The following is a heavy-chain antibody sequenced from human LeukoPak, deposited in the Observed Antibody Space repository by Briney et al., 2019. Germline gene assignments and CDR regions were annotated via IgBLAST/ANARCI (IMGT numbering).Heavy chain of an antibody. CDR2: IYSDGRT. Sequence: GGSLRLSCAASGFTVSNKYMTWVRQAPGKGLEWVSLIYSDGRTYYADSVKGRCTISRDGSKNTLYLQMNSLRVEDTTVYYCARGLFLSGYLDAFDIWGQGTVVTVSS. J-gene: IGHJ3*02. CDR1: GFTVSNKY. D-gene: IGHD3-22*01. CDR3: ARGLFLSGYLDAFDI. V-gene: IGHV3-53*01.